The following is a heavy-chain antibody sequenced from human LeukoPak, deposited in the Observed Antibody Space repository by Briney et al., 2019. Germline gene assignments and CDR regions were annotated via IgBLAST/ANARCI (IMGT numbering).Heavy chain of an antibody. CDR2: IYSDNT. D-gene: IGHD3-3*01. V-gene: IGHV3-53*01. J-gene: IGHJ3*02. Sequence: GGSLRLSCTVSGFTVSSNSMSWVRQAPGKGLEWVSFIYSDNTHYSDSVKGRFTISRDNSKNTLYLQMNSLRAEDTAVYYCALWGHYDFWTPPDDDAFDIWGQGTMVTVSS. CDR1: GFTVSSNS. CDR3: ALWGHYDFWTPPDDDAFDI.